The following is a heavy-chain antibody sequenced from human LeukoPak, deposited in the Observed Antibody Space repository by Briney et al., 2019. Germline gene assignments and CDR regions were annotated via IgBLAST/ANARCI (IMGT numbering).Heavy chain of an antibody. CDR3: AGASPDGFYDY. D-gene: IGHD3-22*01. CDR1: GFSFSSTA. V-gene: IGHV3-64*01. CDR2: ITNNGGYT. Sequence: GGSLRLSCAASGFSFSSTAMHWDRQAPGKGLEYVSAITNNGGYTYSANSVKGRFTISRDNSKNTLYLQMGSLRTKDTAVYYCAGASPDGFYDYWGQGTLVTVSS. J-gene: IGHJ4*02.